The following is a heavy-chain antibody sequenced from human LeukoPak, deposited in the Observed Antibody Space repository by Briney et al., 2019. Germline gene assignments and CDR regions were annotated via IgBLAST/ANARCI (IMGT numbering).Heavy chain of an antibody. D-gene: IGHD6-6*01. CDR3: ARGVLEYSSSSPWFDP. V-gene: IGHV1-69*05. J-gene: IGHJ5*02. Sequence: ASVKVSCKASGGTFSSYAIIWVRQAPGQGLEWMGGIIPIFGTVNYAQKFQGRVTITTDESTSTAYMELSSLRSEDTAVYYCARGVLEYSSSSPWFDPWGQGTLVTVSS. CDR2: IIPIFGTV. CDR1: GGTFSSYA.